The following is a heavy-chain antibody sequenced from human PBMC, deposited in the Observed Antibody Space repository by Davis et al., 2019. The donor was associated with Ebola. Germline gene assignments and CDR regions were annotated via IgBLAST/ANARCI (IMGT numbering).Heavy chain of an antibody. Sequence: GESLKISCKGSGYSFTSYWISWVRQMPGKGLEWMGRIDPSDSYTNYSPSFQGHVTISADKSISTAYLQWSSLKASDTAMYYCARHGGNGYSYGLDHDYWGQGTLVTVSS. J-gene: IGHJ4*02. CDR1: GYSFTSYW. CDR3: ARHGGNGYSYGLDHDY. D-gene: IGHD5-18*01. V-gene: IGHV5-10-1*01. CDR2: IDPSDSYT.